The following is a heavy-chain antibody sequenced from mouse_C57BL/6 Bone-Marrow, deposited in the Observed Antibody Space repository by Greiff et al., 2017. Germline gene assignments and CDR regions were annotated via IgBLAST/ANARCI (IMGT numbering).Heavy chain of an antibody. CDR2: INPGSGGT. D-gene: IGHD2-4*01. V-gene: IGHV1-54*01. CDR3: SRLIYYDYDYCDY. Sequence: QVQLQQSGAELVRPGTSVKVSCKASGYAFTNYLIEWVKQRPGQGLEWIGVINPGSGGTNYNEKFKGKATLTAAKSSSTAYMQLSSLTSEDSAVYFWSRLIYYDYDYCDYGGQGTTLTVSS. CDR1: GYAFTNYL. J-gene: IGHJ2*01.